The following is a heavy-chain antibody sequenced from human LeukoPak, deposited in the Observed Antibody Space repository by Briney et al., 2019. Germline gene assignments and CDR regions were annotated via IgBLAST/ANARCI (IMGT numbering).Heavy chain of an antibody. D-gene: IGHD6-13*01. Sequence: SETLSLTCTVSGGSISSYYWSWIRQPPGKGLEWIGEINHSGSTNYNPSLKSRVTISVDTSKNQFSLKLSSVTAADTAVYYCARGVVAADLFDYWGQGTLVTVSS. J-gene: IGHJ4*02. CDR1: GGSISSYY. CDR2: INHSGST. CDR3: ARGVVAADLFDY. V-gene: IGHV4-34*01.